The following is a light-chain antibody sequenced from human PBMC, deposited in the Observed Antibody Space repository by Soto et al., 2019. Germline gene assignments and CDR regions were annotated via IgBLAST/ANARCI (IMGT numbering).Light chain of an antibody. CDR3: QRFTSYWT. CDR2: KES. J-gene: IGKJ1*01. CDR1: QSISSW. Sequence: DIQMTQSPSTLSASVGDRVTITCRASQSISSWLAWYQQKPGKATKLLIYKESSLESGVPSRFSGSGSGTECSLTISSRQPDEFSTYDCQRFTSYWTFGQGTKVEIK. V-gene: IGKV1-5*03.